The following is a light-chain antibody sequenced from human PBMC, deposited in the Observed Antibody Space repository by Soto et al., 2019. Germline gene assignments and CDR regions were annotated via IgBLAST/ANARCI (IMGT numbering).Light chain of an antibody. CDR2: GAS. V-gene: IGKV3-20*01. CDR1: QSVISRY. Sequence: EVVLTQTPGALSFSPGEGSTRSCIASQSVISRYLAWYQQKPGQAPRLLMSGASTRAAGIPDRFSGDGSGTDFTLTISRLEPEDFAVYYCQQYGTSAITFGQGTRLEIK. J-gene: IGKJ5*01. CDR3: QQYGTSAIT.